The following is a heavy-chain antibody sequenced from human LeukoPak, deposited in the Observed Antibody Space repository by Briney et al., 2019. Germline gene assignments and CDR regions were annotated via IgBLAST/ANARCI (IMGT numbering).Heavy chain of an antibody. CDR3: ARRGEYCGGDCYFVDI. D-gene: IGHD2-21*02. Sequence: SETLFLTCTVSGGSISSSSYYWGWIRQPPGKGLEWIGSIYYSGSTYYNPSLKSRVTISVDTSKNQFSLKLSSVTAADTAVYYCARRGEYCGGDCYFVDIWGQGTMVTVSS. J-gene: IGHJ3*02. CDR2: IYYSGST. V-gene: IGHV4-39*01. CDR1: GGSISSSSYY.